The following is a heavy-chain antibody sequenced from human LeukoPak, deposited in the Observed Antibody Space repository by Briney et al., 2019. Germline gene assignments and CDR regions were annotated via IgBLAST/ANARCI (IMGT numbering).Heavy chain of an antibody. CDR3: AKDGLGSGWYGTLGY. D-gene: IGHD6-19*01. V-gene: IGHV3-43*01. CDR1: GFTFDDYT. Sequence: GGSLRLSCAASGFTFDDYTMHWVRQAPGKGLEWVSLISWDGGSTYYADSVKGRFTISRDNSKNSLYLQMNSLRTEDTALYYCAKDGLGSGWYGTLGYWGQGTLVTVSS. J-gene: IGHJ4*02. CDR2: ISWDGGST.